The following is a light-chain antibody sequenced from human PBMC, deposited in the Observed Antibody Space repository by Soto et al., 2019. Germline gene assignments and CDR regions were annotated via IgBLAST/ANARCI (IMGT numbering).Light chain of an antibody. CDR2: DDD. CDR3: QVWDISSDHHV. Sequence: SYELTHPPSVSVAPGQTARITCGGNDIARKTVHWYQQKPGQAPVLVVYDDDERPSGIPERFSGSNSGNTATLTISRVEAGDEADYYCQVWDISSDHHVFGTGTKVTV. J-gene: IGLJ1*01. V-gene: IGLV3-21*02. CDR1: DIARKT.